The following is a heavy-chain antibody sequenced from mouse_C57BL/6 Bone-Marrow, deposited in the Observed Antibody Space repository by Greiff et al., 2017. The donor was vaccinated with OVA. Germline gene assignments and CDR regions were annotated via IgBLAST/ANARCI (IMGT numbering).Heavy chain of an antibody. CDR1: GYTFTSYW. J-gene: IGHJ2*01. Sequence: QVHVKQPGAELVRPGSSVKLSCKASGYTFTSYWMHWVKQRPIQGLEWIGNIDPSDSETHYNQKFKDKATLTVDKSSSTAYMQLSSLTSEDSAVYYCASTDGYYVDYWGQGTTLTVSS. D-gene: IGHD2-3*01. CDR3: ASTDGYYVDY. CDR2: IDPSDSET. V-gene: IGHV1-52*01.